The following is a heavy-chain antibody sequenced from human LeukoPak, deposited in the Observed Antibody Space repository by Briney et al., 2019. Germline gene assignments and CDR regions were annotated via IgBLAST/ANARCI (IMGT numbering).Heavy chain of an antibody. CDR2: VHNVGST. D-gene: IGHD6-19*01. V-gene: IGHV4-39*01. CDR3: ARHAEYNSGWHFYLDH. CDR1: GVSTTNGIYY. J-gene: IGHJ4*02. Sequence: SETLSLTCTISGVSTTNGIYYWAWIRQSPGKGLEWIGSVHNVGSTYYNLSLRSRVTMSIDTSKNQFSLRLNSVTAADTAVYYCARHAEYNSGWHFYLDHWGQGILVTVSS.